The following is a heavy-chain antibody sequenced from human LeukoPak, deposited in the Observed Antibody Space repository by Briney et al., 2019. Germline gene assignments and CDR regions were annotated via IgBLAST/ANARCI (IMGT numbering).Heavy chain of an antibody. CDR1: GGSISSYY. V-gene: IGHV4-59*01. J-gene: IGHJ4*02. CDR2: IYYSGST. Sequence: SETLSLTCTVSGGSISSYYWSWIRQPPGKGLEWIGYIYYSGSTNYNPSLKSRVTISVDTSKNQFSLKLSSVTAADTAVYDCARYKVAAAATALDYWGQGTLVTVSS. D-gene: IGHD6-13*01. CDR3: ARYKVAAAATALDY.